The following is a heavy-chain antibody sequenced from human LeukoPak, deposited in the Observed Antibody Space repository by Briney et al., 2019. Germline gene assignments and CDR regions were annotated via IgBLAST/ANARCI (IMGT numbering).Heavy chain of an antibody. Sequence: SETLSLTCTVSGGSISSSSNYWGWIRQPPGKGLEWIGSIYYSGSTYYNPSLKSRVTISVDTSKNQFSLKLSSVTAADTAVYYCARGRRRAAAGSLPYYYYGMDVWGQGTTVTVSS. CDR2: IYYSGST. V-gene: IGHV4-39*07. CDR3: ARGRRRAAAGSLPYYYYGMDV. J-gene: IGHJ6*02. CDR1: GGSISSSSNY. D-gene: IGHD6-13*01.